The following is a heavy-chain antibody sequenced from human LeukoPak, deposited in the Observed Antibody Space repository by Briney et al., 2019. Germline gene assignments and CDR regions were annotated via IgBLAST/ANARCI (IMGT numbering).Heavy chain of an antibody. J-gene: IGHJ4*02. CDR1: GLTFSRYG. D-gene: IGHD3-10*01. CDR2: VPSDGSNK. Sequence: GGSLRLSCAASGLTFSRYGMHWVRQAPGKGLEWVAVVPSDGSNKYYAESMKGRLTISRDNSKNWVYLQMNSLRVEDTAVYYCAASHGSGSYPPDYWGQGTLVTVSS. V-gene: IGHV3-30*03. CDR3: AASHGSGSYPPDY.